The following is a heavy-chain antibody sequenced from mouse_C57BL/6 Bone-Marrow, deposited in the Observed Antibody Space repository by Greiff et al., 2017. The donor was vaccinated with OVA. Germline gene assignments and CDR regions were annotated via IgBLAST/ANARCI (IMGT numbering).Heavy chain of an antibody. J-gene: IGHJ2*01. CDR1: GYTFTNYW. CDR3: ARDYDYDGGFDY. V-gene: IGHV1-63*01. Sequence: QVQLQQSGAELVRPGTSVKMSCKASGYTFTNYWIGWAKQRPGHGLEWIGDIYPGGGYTNYNEKFKGKATLTADKSSSTAYMQFSSLTSEDSAVYFCARDYDYDGGFDYWGQGTTLTVSS. CDR2: IYPGGGYT. D-gene: IGHD2-4*01.